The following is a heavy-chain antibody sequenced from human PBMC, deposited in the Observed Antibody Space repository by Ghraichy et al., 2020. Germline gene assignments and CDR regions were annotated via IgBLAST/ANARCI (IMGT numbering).Heavy chain of an antibody. D-gene: IGHD2-2*01. CDR2: INSDGSTT. CDR3: TGGAGSTSSYY. CDR1: GFTFSSYW. J-gene: IGHJ4*02. Sequence: GALRLSCAASGFTFSSYWMHWVRQAPGKGLVWVSHINSDGSTTNYADSVKGRFTISRDNAKNTLYLQMNSLRAEDTAVYYCTGGAGSTSSYYWGQGTLVTVSS. V-gene: IGHV3-74*01.